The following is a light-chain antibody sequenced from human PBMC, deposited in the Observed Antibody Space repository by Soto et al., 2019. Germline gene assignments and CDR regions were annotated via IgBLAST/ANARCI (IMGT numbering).Light chain of an antibody. CDR3: QHMAT. CDR1: QSISAS. Sequence: DIQMTPSPSTLSASVGDRVTITCRASQSISASLAWYQQKPGKAPKPLIYKASSLETGVPSRFSGSGSWTEFTITSSSLQPDDYATYFCQHMATVGQGTKVEIK. J-gene: IGKJ1*01. CDR2: KAS. V-gene: IGKV1-5*03.